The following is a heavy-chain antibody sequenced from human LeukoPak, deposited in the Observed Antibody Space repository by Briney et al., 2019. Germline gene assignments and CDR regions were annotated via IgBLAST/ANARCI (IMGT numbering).Heavy chain of an antibody. CDR3: ARGGAASAGTRHFDF. CDR1: GFPLSTYN. D-gene: IGHD6-13*01. J-gene: IGHJ4*02. V-gene: IGHV3-21*01. Sequence: GGSESLLCAASGFPLSTYNVSWVRQAPGKGLERVSSISTSSSYIFYADSVKGRFTISRDNAKNSLDLQMNSLRAEDTAVYYCARGGAASAGTRHFDFWGQGTLVTVSS. CDR2: ISTSSSYI.